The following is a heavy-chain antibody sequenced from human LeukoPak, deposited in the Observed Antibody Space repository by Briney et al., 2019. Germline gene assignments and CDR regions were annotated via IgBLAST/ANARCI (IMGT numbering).Heavy chain of an antibody. CDR2: IYYSGST. CDR1: GGSIGSSSYY. D-gene: IGHD2-21*02. V-gene: IGHV4-39*01. J-gene: IGHJ4*02. Sequence: SETLSLTCTVSGGSIGSSSYYWGWIRQPPGKGLAWIGSIYYSGSTYYNPSLKSRVTISVDTSKNQFSLKLSSVTAADTAVYYCASRVVTADLDYWGQGTLVTVSS. CDR3: ASRVVTADLDY.